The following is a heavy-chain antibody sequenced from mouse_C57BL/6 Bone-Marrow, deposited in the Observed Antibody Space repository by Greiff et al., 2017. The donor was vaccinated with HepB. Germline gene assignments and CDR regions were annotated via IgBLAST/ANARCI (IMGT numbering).Heavy chain of an antibody. V-gene: IGHV5-12*01. Sequence: EVQLQESGGGLVQPGGSLKLSCAASGFTFSDYYMYWVRQTPEKRLEWVAYISNGGGSTYYPDTVKGRFTISRDNAKNTLYLQMSRLKSEDTAMYYCARVYYGNWGFAYWGQGTLVTVSA. CDR2: ISNGGGST. CDR3: ARVYYGNWGFAY. D-gene: IGHD2-1*01. CDR1: GFTFSDYY. J-gene: IGHJ3*01.